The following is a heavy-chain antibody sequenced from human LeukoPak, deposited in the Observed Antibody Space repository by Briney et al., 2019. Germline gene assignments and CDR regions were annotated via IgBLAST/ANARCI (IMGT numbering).Heavy chain of an antibody. Sequence: SGGPLRLSGEAPGSAFTNNAMSWVRKTPGKGLEWASPIGGSGSDTSYTDSVKGRFTISRDNSKSTLYLQMNSLRAEDTAVYHCAKTLRDLEWLTGELDVWGQGTAVTVSS. V-gene: IGHV3-23*01. CDR2: IGGSGSDT. D-gene: IGHD3-3*01. CDR1: GSAFTNNA. CDR3: AKTLRDLEWLTGELDV. J-gene: IGHJ6*02.